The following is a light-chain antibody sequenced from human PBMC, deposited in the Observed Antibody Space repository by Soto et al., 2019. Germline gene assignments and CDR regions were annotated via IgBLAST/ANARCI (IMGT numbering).Light chain of an antibody. Sequence: DIQMTQSPSSVSASVGDRVTITCRASQFIKSWLSWYQQKPGKAPKLLIYAASSLQSGVPSRFSGSGSGTFFTLTISSLQPEDFATSYCQHANTFPITFGGGTRVEIK. V-gene: IGKV1-12*01. CDR3: QHANTFPIT. CDR1: QFIKSW. J-gene: IGKJ4*01. CDR2: AAS.